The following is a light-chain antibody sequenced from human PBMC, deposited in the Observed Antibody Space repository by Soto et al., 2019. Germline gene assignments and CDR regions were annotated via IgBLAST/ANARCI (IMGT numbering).Light chain of an antibody. CDR2: EVT. CDR3: SSYSAANTLV. CDR1: SSDVGDYPY. Sequence: QSALTQPASVSGSPGQSITISCTGTSSDVGDYPYVSWYQQHPGKVPKLIIYEVTNRPSGVTSRFSGSKSENTASLTISGLQAEDEADSYCSSYSAANTLVFGSGTKVTV. J-gene: IGLJ1*01. V-gene: IGLV2-14*01.